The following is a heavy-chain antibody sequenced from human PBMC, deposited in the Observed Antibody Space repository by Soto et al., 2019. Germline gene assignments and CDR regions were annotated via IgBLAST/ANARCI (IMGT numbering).Heavy chain of an antibody. D-gene: IGHD3-22*01. CDR2: INHSGST. V-gene: IGHV4-34*01. J-gene: IGHJ5*02. Sequence: SETLSLTCAVYGGSFSGYYWSWIRQPPGKGLEWIGEINHSGSTNYNPSLKSRVTISVDTSKNQFSLKLSSVTAADTAVYYCAREGRPIVVVITRKGWFDPWGQGTLVTVSS. CDR3: AREGRPIVVVITRKGWFDP. CDR1: GGSFSGYY.